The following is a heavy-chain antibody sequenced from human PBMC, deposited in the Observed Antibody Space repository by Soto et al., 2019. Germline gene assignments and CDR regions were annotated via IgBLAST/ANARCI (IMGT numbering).Heavy chain of an antibody. CDR2: IIPIFGTA. CDR3: ARDSGLPDLYYYYYGMDV. Sequence: SVKVSCKASGGTFSSYAISWVRQAPGQGLEWMGGIIPIFGTANYAQKFQGRVTITADESTSTAYMELSSLRSEDTAVYYCARDSGLPDLYYYYYGMDVWGQGTTVTVSS. D-gene: IGHD3-10*01. V-gene: IGHV1-69*13. J-gene: IGHJ6*02. CDR1: GGTFSSYA.